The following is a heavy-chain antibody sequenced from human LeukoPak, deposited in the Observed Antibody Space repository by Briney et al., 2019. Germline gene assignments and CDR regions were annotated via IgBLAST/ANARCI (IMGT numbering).Heavy chain of an antibody. CDR3: AKTRGSGWYYFDY. CDR2: ISWNSGSI. V-gene: IGHV3-9*01. Sequence: QSGGSLRLSCAVSGFTLSNSWMHWVRQAPGKGLEWVSGISWNSGSIGYADSVKGRFTISRDNAKNSLYLQMNSLRAEDTALYYCAKTRGSGWYYFDYWGQGTLVTVSS. J-gene: IGHJ4*02. D-gene: IGHD6-19*01. CDR1: GFTLSNSW.